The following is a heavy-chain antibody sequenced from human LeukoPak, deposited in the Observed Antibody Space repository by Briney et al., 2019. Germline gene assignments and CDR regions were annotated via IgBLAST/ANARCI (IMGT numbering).Heavy chain of an antibody. CDR1: GYTFTSYY. V-gene: IGHV1-2*02. D-gene: IGHD3-10*01. CDR2: INPNSGGT. J-gene: IGHJ4*02. Sequence: ASVKVSCKASGYTFTSYYMHWVRQAPGQGLEWMGWINPNSGGTNYAQKFQGRVTMTRDTSISTAYMELSRLRSDDTAVYYCAREGGIYYGSGSYRYWGQGTLVTVSS. CDR3: AREGGIYYGSGSYRY.